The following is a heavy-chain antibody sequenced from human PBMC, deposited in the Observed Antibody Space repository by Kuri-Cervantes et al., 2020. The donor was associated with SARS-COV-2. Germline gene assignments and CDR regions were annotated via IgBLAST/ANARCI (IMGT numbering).Heavy chain of an antibody. J-gene: IGHJ6*02. CDR1: GFTFSGHW. CDR3: AKWDSSGWYYYYTMDV. V-gene: IGHV3-74*01. D-gene: IGHD6-19*01. CDR2: INPDGSYT. Sequence: GESLKISCAASGFTFSGHWIHWVRQAPGKGLVWVSRINPDGSYTNNADSVKGRFTLSRDNSKNTLYLQMNSLRAEDTAVYYCAKWDSSGWYYYYTMDVWGQGTTVTVSS.